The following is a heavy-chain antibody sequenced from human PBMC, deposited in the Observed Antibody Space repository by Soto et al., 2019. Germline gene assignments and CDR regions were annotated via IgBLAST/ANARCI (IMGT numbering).Heavy chain of an antibody. Sequence: GGSLRLSCAASGFTFSSYAMSWVRQAPGKGLEWVSAISGSGGSTYYADSVKGRFTISRDNSKNTLYLQMNSLRAEDTAVYYCARDRGTAMVSEYFQHWGQGTLVTVSS. CDR2: ISGSGGST. V-gene: IGHV3-23*01. CDR3: ARDRGTAMVSEYFQH. CDR1: GFTFSSYA. J-gene: IGHJ1*01. D-gene: IGHD5-18*01.